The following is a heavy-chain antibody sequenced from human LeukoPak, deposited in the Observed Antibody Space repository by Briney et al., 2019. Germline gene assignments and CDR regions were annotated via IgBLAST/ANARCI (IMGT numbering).Heavy chain of an antibody. D-gene: IGHD6-13*01. J-gene: IGHJ4*02. CDR2: IYYSGST. CDR3: ARMGIAAAAWANDY. Sequence: ASETLSPTCTVSGGSVSGGGYYWSWIRQPPGKGLEWIGYIYYSGSTNYNPSLKSRVTISVDTSKNQFSLKLSSVTAADTAVYYCARMGIAAAAWANDYWGQGTLVTVSS. V-gene: IGHV4-61*08. CDR1: GGSVSGGGYY.